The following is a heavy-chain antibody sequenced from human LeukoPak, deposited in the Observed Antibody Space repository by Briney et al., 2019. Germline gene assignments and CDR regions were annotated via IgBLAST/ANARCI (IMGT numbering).Heavy chain of an antibody. J-gene: IGHJ4*02. CDR1: GYSISSGYY. Sequence: SETLSLTCTVSGYSISSGYYWGWIRQPPGKGLEWIGSIYHSGSTYYNPSLKSRVTISVDTSKNQFSLKLSSVTAADTAVYYCARGPREGRGYSYGYSPGDYWGQGTLVTVSS. CDR3: ARGPREGRGYSYGYSPGDY. CDR2: IYHSGST. V-gene: IGHV4-38-2*02. D-gene: IGHD5-18*01.